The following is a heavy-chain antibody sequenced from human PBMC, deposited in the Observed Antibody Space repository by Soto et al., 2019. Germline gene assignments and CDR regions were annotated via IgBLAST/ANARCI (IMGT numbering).Heavy chain of an antibody. CDR3: ARASGSGMDV. Sequence: ASVKVSCKASGYTFTSYDINWVRQATGQVLEWMGLMNPNSGNTVYAQKFQGRVTITRNTSISTAYMELSSLRSEDTAVYYCARASGSGMDVGGQGTTVTVSS. J-gene: IGHJ6*02. V-gene: IGHV1-8*01. CDR2: MNPNSGNT. D-gene: IGHD6-25*01. CDR1: GYTFTSYD.